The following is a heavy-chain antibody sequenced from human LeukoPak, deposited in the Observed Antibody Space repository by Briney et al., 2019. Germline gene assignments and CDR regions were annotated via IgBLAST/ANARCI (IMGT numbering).Heavy chain of an antibody. V-gene: IGHV3-23*01. CDR3: AKGYSSGFDY. D-gene: IGHD6-19*01. J-gene: IGHJ4*02. Sequence: EAGGSLRLSCAASGFTFSSTAMSWVRQAPGKGLEWVSAISGSGGSTYYADSVKGRFTISRDNAKNALYLQMNSLRAEDTAVYYCAKGYSSGFDYWGQGTLVTVSS. CDR1: GFTFSSTA. CDR2: ISGSGGST.